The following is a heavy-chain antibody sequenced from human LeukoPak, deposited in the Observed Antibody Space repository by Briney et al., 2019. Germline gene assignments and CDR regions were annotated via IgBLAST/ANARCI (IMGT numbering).Heavy chain of an antibody. CDR1: GGSISSYY. J-gene: IGHJ4*02. Sequence: SETLSLTCTVSGGSISSYYWSWIRQPPGKGLEWIGYIYYSGSTNYNPSLKSRVTISVDTSKNQFSLKLSSVTAADTAVYYCAREITIFGVGYVDYWGQGTLVTVSS. V-gene: IGHV4-59*01. CDR2: IYYSGST. CDR3: AREITIFGVGYVDY. D-gene: IGHD3-3*01.